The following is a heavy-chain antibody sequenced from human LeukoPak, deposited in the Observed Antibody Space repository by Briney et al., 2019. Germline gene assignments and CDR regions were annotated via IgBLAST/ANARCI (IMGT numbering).Heavy chain of an antibody. J-gene: IGHJ6*02. CDR2: ISSSGSTI. CDR3: ARDRRGYYDSSGYYLAADYYYYYGMDV. CDR1: GFTFSSYE. D-gene: IGHD3-22*01. V-gene: IGHV3-48*03. Sequence: PGGSLRLSCAASGFTFSSYEMNWVRQAPGKGLEWVSYISSSGSTIYYADSVKGRFTISRDNAKNSLYLQMNSLRAEDTAVYYCARDRRGYYDSSGYYLAADYYYYYGMDVWGQGTTVTVSS.